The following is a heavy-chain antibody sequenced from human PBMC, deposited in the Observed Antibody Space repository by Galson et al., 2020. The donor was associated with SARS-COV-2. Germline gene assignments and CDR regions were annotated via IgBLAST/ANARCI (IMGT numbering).Heavy chain of an antibody. D-gene: IGHD4-17*01. Sequence: GESLKISCAASGFTFSSYAMHWVRQAPGKGLEWVAVISYDGSNKYYADSVKGRFTISRDNSKNTLYLQMNSLRAEDTAVYYCARDGDDYGDYDAVDIWGQGTMVTVSS. V-gene: IGHV3-30-3*01. CDR3: ARDGDDYGDYDAVDI. CDR1: GFTFSSYA. J-gene: IGHJ3*02. CDR2: ISYDGSNK.